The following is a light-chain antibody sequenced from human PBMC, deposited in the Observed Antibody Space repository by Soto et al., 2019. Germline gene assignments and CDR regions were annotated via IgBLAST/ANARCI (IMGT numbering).Light chain of an antibody. CDR2: DAS. J-gene: IGKJ5*01. Sequence: EIVMTQSPATLSVSPGERAPLSCGASQSISRSLAWYQQKPGQAPRLLISDASTRATGIPARFSGSGSGTEFSLTIRGLKPEDFAVYYCQQYRMSPNTFGQGTRLEI. CDR3: QQYRMSPNT. V-gene: IGKV3-15*01. CDR1: QSISRS.